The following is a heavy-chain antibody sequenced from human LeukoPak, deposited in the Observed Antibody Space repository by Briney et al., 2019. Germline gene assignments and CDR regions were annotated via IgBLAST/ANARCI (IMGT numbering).Heavy chain of an antibody. Sequence: SETLSLTCTVSGYSISSDYYWDWIRQPPGRGLEWIGYIYYSGSTNHNPSLKSRVTISVDTSKNQFSLKLSSVTAADTAVYYCARGCYDFWSGYWVGPNYYYYMDVWGKGTTVTVSS. V-gene: IGHV4-38-2*02. J-gene: IGHJ6*03. CDR3: ARGCYDFWSGYWVGPNYYYYMDV. D-gene: IGHD3-3*01. CDR1: GYSISSDYY. CDR2: IYYSGST.